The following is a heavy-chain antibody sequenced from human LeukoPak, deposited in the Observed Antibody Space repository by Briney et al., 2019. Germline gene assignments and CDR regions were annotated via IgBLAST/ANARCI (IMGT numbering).Heavy chain of an antibody. CDR3: ARVKAYCSSSSCNLYFQH. Sequence: VASVKVCCKASGGTFSSYAISWVRQAPGQGLEWMGRIIPILGIANYAQKFQGRVTITTDESTSAAYMELSSLRSEDTAVYYCARVKAYCSSSSCNLYFQHWGQGTLVTVSS. CDR2: IIPILGIA. CDR1: GGTFSSYA. J-gene: IGHJ1*01. D-gene: IGHD2-2*01. V-gene: IGHV1-69*04.